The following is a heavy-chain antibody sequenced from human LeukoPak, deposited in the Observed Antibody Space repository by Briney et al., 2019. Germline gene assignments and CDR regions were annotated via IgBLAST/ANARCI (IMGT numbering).Heavy chain of an antibody. Sequence: QAGGSLRLSCAASGFTFSSYAMSWVRQAPGKGLEWVSAISGSGGSTYYADSVKGRFTISRDNSKNTLYLQMNSLRAEGTAVYYCAKSMVLGLPFYFNYWGQGTLVTVSS. CDR1: GFTFSSYA. CDR3: AKSMVLGLPFYFNY. V-gene: IGHV3-23*01. J-gene: IGHJ4*02. D-gene: IGHD1-7*01. CDR2: ISGSGGST.